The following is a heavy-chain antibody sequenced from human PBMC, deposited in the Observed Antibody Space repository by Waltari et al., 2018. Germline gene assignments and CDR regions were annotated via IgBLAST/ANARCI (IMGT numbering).Heavy chain of an antibody. Sequence: QGLVKPSGTLSRTCAVSGDSISSTHWWNWVRQPPGKGLEWIGQVHRSGRTNYNPSFAGRVTVSLDMSNNQFSLKVISATAADTAVYYCARDRGRGLYLDSWGPGTLVNVSP. V-gene: IGHV4-4*02. CDR1: GDSISSTHW. CDR3: ARDRGRGLYLDS. D-gene: IGHD2-15*01. CDR2: VHRSGRT. J-gene: IGHJ4*02.